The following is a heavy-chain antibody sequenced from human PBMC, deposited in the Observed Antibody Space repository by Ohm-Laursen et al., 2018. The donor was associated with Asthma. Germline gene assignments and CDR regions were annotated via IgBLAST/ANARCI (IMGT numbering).Heavy chain of an antibody. CDR3: ARFYDFWSGPMKYNWFDP. CDR1: GGSISSYY. J-gene: IGHJ5*02. D-gene: IGHD3-3*01. CDR2: IYYSGST. Sequence: SDTLSLTCTVSGGSISSYYWSWIRQPPGKGLEWIGYIYYSGSTNYNPSLKSRVTISVDTSKNQFSLKLSSVTAADTAVYYCARFYDFWSGPMKYNWFDPWGQGTLVTVSS. V-gene: IGHV4-59*07.